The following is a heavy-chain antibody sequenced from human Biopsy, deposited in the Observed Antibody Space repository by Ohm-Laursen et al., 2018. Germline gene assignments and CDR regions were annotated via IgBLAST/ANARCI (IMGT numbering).Heavy chain of an antibody. CDR2: ISNSGNT. Sequence: SDTLSFTCAGSGDSINSSYWSWIRQAQGKGLEWIGFISNSGNTNYNPSLKSRVTISANTCKNQFSLKLGSVTVADTAVFYCARRGTGGRSFDYWGQGSLVTVSS. CDR3: ARRGTGGRSFDY. D-gene: IGHD2-8*02. V-gene: IGHV4-59*08. CDR1: GDSINSSY. J-gene: IGHJ4*02.